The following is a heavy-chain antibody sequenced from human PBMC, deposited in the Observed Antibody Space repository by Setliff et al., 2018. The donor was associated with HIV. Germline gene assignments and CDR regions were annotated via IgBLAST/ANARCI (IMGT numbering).Heavy chain of an antibody. V-gene: IGHV3-23*01. CDR1: GFTFSSYA. D-gene: IGHD1-26*01. CDR2: ISGSGSST. CDR3: AKGAGPTTLAEPFDS. Sequence: GSLRLSCAASGFTFSSYAMTWVRQAPGKGLEWVSVISGSGSSTYYADFVKGRFTISRDNSKKTLYLQMTNLRAEDTALYFCAKGAGPTTLAEPFDSWGQGTLVTVSS. J-gene: IGHJ4*02.